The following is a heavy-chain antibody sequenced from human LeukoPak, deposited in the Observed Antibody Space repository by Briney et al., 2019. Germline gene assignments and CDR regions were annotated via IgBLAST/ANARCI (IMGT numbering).Heavy chain of an antibody. J-gene: IGHJ4*02. D-gene: IGHD6-13*01. Sequence: PSETLSLTCTVSGGSISSYYWSWIRQPPGKGLEWIGYIYYSGSTNYNPSLKSRVTISVDTSKNQFSLKLSSVTAADTAVYYCAREEGAAAGYWGQGTLVTVSS. CDR3: AREEGAAAGY. V-gene: IGHV4-59*01. CDR2: IYYSGST. CDR1: GGSISSYY.